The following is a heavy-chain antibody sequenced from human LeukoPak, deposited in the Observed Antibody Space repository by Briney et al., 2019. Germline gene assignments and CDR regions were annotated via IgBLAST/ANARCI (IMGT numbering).Heavy chain of an antibody. D-gene: IGHD3-3*01. J-gene: IGHJ4*02. CDR1: GGSISSGGYY. CDR3: ARATDDFWSGYHGYFDY. Sequence: SETLSLTCTVSGGSISSGGYYWSWIRQPPGKGLEWIGYIYHSGSTYYNPSLKSRVTISVDRSKNQFSLKLSSVTAADTAVYYCARATDDFWSGYHGYFDYWGQGTLVTVSS. V-gene: IGHV4-30-2*01. CDR2: IYHSGST.